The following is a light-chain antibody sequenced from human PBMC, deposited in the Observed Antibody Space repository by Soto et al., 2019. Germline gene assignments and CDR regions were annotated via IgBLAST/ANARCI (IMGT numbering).Light chain of an antibody. CDR3: QKYHNDPHT. Sequence: DIQMTQSPSSLSASVGDRVTIACRASQGISNYLAWYQQKPGKVPKVLIYAASTLQSGVSSRFSGSGSGTDFTXTISSLQPEDVGTYYCQKYHNDPHTFGPGTKVDIK. CDR2: AAS. J-gene: IGKJ3*01. CDR1: QGISNY. V-gene: IGKV1-27*01.